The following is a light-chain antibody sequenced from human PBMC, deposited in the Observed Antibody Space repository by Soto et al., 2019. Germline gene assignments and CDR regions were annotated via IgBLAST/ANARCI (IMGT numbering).Light chain of an antibody. CDR3: QTWGSGIHVL. Sequence: QPVLIQSPSASASLGASVNLTCTLSGGHNTYAIAWHQQQPEKGPRYLMTLNSDGSHKKGDGIPDRFSGSSSGAERCLSISSLQSEDEADYYCQTWGSGIHVLFGGGTKVTVL. J-gene: IGLJ2*01. CDR2: LNSDGSH. V-gene: IGLV4-69*01. CDR1: GGHNTYA.